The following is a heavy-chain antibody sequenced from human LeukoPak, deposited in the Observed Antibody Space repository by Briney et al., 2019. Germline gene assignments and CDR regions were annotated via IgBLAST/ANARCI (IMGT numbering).Heavy chain of an antibody. D-gene: IGHD4-17*01. CDR2: ISAYNGNT. CDR3: ARVVMGYGDYRGAYYYMDV. V-gene: IGHV1-18*01. CDR1: GYTFTSYD. Sequence: ASVKVSCKASGYTFTSYDINWVRQAPGQGLEWMGWISAYNGNTNYAQKLQGRVTMTTDTSTSTAYMELRSLRSDDTAVYYCARVVMGYGDYRGAYYYMDVWGKGTTVTVSS. J-gene: IGHJ6*03.